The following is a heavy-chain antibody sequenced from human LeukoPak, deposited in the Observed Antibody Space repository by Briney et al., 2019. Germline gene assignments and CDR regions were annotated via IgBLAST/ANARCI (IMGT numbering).Heavy chain of an antibody. CDR3: AKDGTRGLLWFGESNYYYMDV. CDR2: IRYDGSNK. J-gene: IGHJ6*03. D-gene: IGHD3-10*01. Sequence: HPGGSLRLSCAASGFTFSSYGMHWVRQAPGKGLEWVAFIRYDGSNKYYADSVKGRFTISRDNSKNTLYLQMNSLRAEDTAVYYCAKDGTRGLLWFGESNYYYMDVWGKGTTVTISS. CDR1: GFTFSSYG. V-gene: IGHV3-30*02.